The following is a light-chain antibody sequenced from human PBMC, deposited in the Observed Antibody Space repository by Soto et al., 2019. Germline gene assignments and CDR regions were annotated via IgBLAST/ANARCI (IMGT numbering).Light chain of an antibody. J-gene: IGKJ1*01. CDR2: GAS. CDR1: QSVSSN. V-gene: IGKV3-15*01. Sequence: EIVMTQSPVTLSVSPGERATLSCRASQSVSSNLAWYQQKPGQAPRLLIYGASTRATGIPARFSGSGSGTEFTLTISSLQSEDFAVYYCQQYNKWPPWTFGQGNKVEIK. CDR3: QQYNKWPPWT.